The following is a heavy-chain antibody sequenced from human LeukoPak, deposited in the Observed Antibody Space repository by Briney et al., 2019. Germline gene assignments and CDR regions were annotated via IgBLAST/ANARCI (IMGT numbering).Heavy chain of an antibody. D-gene: IGHD6-13*01. J-gene: IGHJ6*03. CDR3: AKLRYSSSHYYYYYMDV. CDR2: INSDGSST. V-gene: IGHV3-74*01. CDR1: GFTFSSYW. Sequence: GGSLRLSCAASGFTFSSYWMHWVRQAPGKGLVWVSRINSDGSSTSYADSVKGRFTISRDNAKNTLYLQMNSLRAEDTAVYYCAKLRYSSSHYYYYYMDVWGKGTTVTVSS.